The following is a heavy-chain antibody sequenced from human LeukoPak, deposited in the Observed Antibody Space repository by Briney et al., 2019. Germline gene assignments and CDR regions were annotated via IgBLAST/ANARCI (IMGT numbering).Heavy chain of an antibody. V-gene: IGHV3-9*01. J-gene: IGHJ4*02. CDR2: ISWNSGSI. CDR1: GFTFDDYA. CDR3: AKDMCSSTGXHEFXY. Sequence: GGSLRLSCAASGFTFDDYAMHWVRQAPGKGLEWVSGISWNSGSIGYADSVKGRFTISRDNAKNSLYLQMNSLRAEDTALYYCAKDMCSSTGXHEFXYXXXGTLVTVSX. D-gene: IGHD2-2*01.